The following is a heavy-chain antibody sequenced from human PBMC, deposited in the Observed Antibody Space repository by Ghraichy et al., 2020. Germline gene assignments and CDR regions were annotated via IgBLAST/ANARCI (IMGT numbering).Heavy chain of an antibody. CDR2: INKDGSEK. D-gene: IGHD2-21*01. J-gene: IGHJ4*02. CDR3: ARDPSGLWPTY. CDR1: GFTFSNYW. Sequence: GGSLRLSCVASGFTFSNYWMTWVRQAPGKGLEWVANINKDGSEKYYVDSVKGRFTISRDNAKNSLYLQMNSLRAEDTAVYYCARDPSGLWPTYWGQGTLVTVSS. V-gene: IGHV3-7*01.